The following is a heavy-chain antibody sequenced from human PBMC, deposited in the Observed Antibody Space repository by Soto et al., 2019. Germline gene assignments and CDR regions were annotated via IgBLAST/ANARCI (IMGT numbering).Heavy chain of an antibody. D-gene: IGHD2-8*01. V-gene: IGHV1-46*01. Sequence: GASVKVSCKASGYTFTSYYMHWVRQAPGQRLEWMGIINPSGGSTSYAQKFQGRVTMTRDTSTSTVYMELSSLRSEDTAVYYCARDPDCTNGVCYTGTAFDYWGQGTLVTVSS. CDR1: GYTFTSYY. J-gene: IGHJ4*02. CDR3: ARDPDCTNGVCYTGTAFDY. CDR2: INPSGGST.